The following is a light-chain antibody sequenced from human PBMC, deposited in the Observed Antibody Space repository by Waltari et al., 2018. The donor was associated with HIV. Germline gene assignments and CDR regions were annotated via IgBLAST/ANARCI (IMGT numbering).Light chain of an antibody. V-gene: IGLV1-40*01. CDR1: RSNIGAGYD. J-gene: IGLJ2*01. CDR3: QSYVSSLSGHVL. CDR2: DNS. Sequence: QSVLTQPPSVSGAPGQRVTISCTGSRSNIGAGYDVHWYQQLPGTAPKLLIYDNSHRPSGVPARFSGSKSGTSASLAITGLQTEDEAEYYCQSYVSSLSGHVLFGGGTILTVL.